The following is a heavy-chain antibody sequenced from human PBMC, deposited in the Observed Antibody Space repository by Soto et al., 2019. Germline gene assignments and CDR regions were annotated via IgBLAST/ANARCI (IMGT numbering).Heavy chain of an antibody. CDR1: GYTFTSYA. CDR2: INAGNGNT. D-gene: IGHD1-1*01. J-gene: IGHJ6*02. V-gene: IGHV1-3*01. CDR3: ARDELERRYYYYGMDV. Sequence: ASVKVSCKASGYTFTSYAMHWVRQAPGQRLEWMGWINAGNGNTKYSQKFQVRVTITRDTSASTAYMELSSLRSEDTAVYYCARDELERRYYYYGMDVWGQGTTVTVSS.